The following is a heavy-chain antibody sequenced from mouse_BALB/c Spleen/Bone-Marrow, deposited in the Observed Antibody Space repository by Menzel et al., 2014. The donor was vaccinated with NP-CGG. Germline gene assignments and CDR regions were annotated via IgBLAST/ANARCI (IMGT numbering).Heavy chain of an antibody. J-gene: IGHJ4*01. CDR1: GFTFSGYW. D-gene: IGHD4-1*01. CDR2: IRLKSNNFAT. Sequence: VQRVESGGGLVQPGGSMQLSCVASGFTFSGYWMNWVRQSPEKGLEWIGEIRLKSNNFATHYAESVKGRFTISRDDSKSSVYLQMNNLRAEDTGIYYCTRDWDDAMDYWGQGTSVTVSS. CDR3: TRDWDDAMDY. V-gene: IGHV6-6*02.